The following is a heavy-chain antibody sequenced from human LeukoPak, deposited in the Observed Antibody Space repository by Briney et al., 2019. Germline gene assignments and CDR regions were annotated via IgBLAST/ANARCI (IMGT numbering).Heavy chain of an antibody. CDR1: GYTFTSYY. J-gene: IGHJ1*01. V-gene: IGHV1-46*01. Sequence: ASVKVSCKASGYTFTSYYMHWVRQAPGQGLEWMGIINPSGGSTSYAQRFQGRVTMTRDTSTSTVYMELSSLRSEDTAVCYCARETSSAEYFQHWGQGTLVTVSS. CDR3: ARETSSAEYFQH. CDR2: INPSGGST.